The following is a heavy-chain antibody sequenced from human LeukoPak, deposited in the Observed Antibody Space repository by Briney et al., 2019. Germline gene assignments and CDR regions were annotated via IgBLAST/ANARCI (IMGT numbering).Heavy chain of an antibody. CDR1: GFTVSSNY. CDR2: IYSGGST. V-gene: IGHV3-53*01. J-gene: IGHJ4*02. CDR3: ARVRYSGSDCYFDY. D-gene: IGHD3-10*01. Sequence: GGSLRLSCAASGFTVSSNYMSWVRQAPVKGLEWVSVIYSGGSTYYADSVKGRFTISRDNSKNTLYLQMNSLRAEDTAVYYCARVRYSGSDCYFDYWGQGTLVTVSS.